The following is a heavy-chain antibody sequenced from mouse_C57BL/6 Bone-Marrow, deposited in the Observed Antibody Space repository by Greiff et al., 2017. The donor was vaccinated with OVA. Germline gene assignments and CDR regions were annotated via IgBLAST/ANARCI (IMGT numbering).Heavy chain of an antibody. CDR3: TVYYDYDVYYAMDY. D-gene: IGHD2-4*01. CDR1: GFNIKDDY. J-gene: IGHJ4*01. Sequence: EVQLQQSGAELVRPGASVKLSCTASGFNIKDDYMHWVKQRPEQGLEWIGWLDPENGDTEYASKFQGKATITADTSSNTAYLQLSSLTSEDTADYYCTVYYDYDVYYAMDYWGQGTSVTVSS. V-gene: IGHV14-4*01. CDR2: LDPENGDT.